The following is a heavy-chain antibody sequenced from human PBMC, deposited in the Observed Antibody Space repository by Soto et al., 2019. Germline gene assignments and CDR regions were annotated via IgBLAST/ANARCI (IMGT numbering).Heavy chain of an antibody. D-gene: IGHD5-18*01. V-gene: IGHV1-24*01. Sequence: ASVKVSCRVSGYTLTDLSMHWVRQAPGKGLEWMGGFDPEDGETIYAQKFQGRVTMTEDTSTDTAYMELSSLRSEDTAVYYCATYFAAMAALPFDYWGQGTLVTAPQ. J-gene: IGHJ4*02. CDR3: ATYFAAMAALPFDY. CDR1: GYTLTDLS. CDR2: FDPEDGET.